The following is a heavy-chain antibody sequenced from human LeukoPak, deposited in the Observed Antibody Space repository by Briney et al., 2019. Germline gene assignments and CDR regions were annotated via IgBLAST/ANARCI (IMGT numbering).Heavy chain of an antibody. D-gene: IGHD3-22*01. V-gene: IGHV3-30*18. CDR2: ISYDGSNK. CDR1: GFTFSSYG. CDR3: ANYDSSGPLAFDI. J-gene: IGHJ3*02. Sequence: PGGSLRLSCAASGFTFSSYGMPWVRQAPDKGLEWVAVISYDGSNKYYADSVKGRFTISRDNSKNTLYLQMNSLRAEDTAVYYCANYDSSGPLAFDIWGQGTMVTVSS.